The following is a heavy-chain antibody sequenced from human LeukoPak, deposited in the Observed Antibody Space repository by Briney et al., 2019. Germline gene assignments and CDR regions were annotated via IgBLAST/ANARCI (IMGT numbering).Heavy chain of an antibody. J-gene: IGHJ3*02. CDR1: GFTFSSYS. CDR3: ARDDSSVTAFDI. V-gene: IGHV3-21*01. Sequence: PGGSLRLSCAASGFTFSSYSMNWVRQAPGKGLEWVSSISSSSSYIYYADSVKGRFTISRDNAKNSLYLQMNSLRAEDTAVYYCARDDSSVTAFDIWGQGTMVTVSS. D-gene: IGHD6-25*01. CDR2: ISSSSSYI.